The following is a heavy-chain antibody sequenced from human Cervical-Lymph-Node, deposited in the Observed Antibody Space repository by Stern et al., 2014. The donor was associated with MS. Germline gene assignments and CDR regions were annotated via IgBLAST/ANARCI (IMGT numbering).Heavy chain of an antibody. CDR3: ARDAWPAASGPLIDY. V-gene: IGHV3-74*03. D-gene: IGHD6-13*01. CDR2: LYGDGSST. Sequence: EVQLVESGGGLVLPGGSLRLSCAASGFTFSSHWMHWVRQAPGQGLVWFSRLYGDGSSTKYEDSVKGRFTISRDNAKSTLYLQMNSLRAEDSAVYYCARDAWPAASGPLIDYWGRGTLVTVSS. J-gene: IGHJ4*02. CDR1: GFTFSSHW.